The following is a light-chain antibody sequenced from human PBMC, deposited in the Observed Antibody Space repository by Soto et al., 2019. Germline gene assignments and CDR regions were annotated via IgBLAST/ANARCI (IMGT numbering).Light chain of an antibody. CDR3: QHRSNLPP. V-gene: IGKV3-11*01. J-gene: IGKJ1*01. CDR2: DAS. CDR1: QSVSSF. Sequence: EIVLTQSPATLSLSPGDRATLSCRASQSVSSFLAWYQQKPGQAPRLLIYDASNRATGIPARFSGSGSGTDFTLTISSLEPEDFAVYYCQHRSNLPPFGQGTKVEIK.